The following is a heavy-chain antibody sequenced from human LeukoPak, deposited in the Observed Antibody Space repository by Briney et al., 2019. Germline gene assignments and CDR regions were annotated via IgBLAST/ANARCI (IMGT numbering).Heavy chain of an antibody. CDR2: IYYSGST. CDR1: GGSITSYY. Sequence: LSETLSLTCTVSGGSITSYYWGRIRQPPGRGLEWIGYIYYSGSTSYNPSLKSRVTISVDMSKNQFSLNLSSVTAADTAVYYCARDSTYYYDSSGFYCNYHGMDVWGQGTTVTVSS. J-gene: IGHJ6*02. D-gene: IGHD3-22*01. V-gene: IGHV4-59*01. CDR3: ARDSTYYYDSSGFYCNYHGMDV.